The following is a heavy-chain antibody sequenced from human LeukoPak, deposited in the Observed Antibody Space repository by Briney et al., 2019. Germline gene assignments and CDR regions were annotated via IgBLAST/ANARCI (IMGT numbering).Heavy chain of an antibody. D-gene: IGHD4-17*01. CDR3: ARAIHGDYASTDYYYYYGLDV. CDR1: GFTFSTHA. J-gene: IGHJ6*02. Sequence: PGGSLRLSCVASGFTFSTHAMHWVRQAPGKGLEYVSGITINGGSTYYLNSVRGRFTVSRDNSKNTLFLQMGSLRAEDMAVYYCARAIHGDYASTDYYYYYGLDVWGQGTTVTVSS. V-gene: IGHV3-64*01. CDR2: ITINGGST.